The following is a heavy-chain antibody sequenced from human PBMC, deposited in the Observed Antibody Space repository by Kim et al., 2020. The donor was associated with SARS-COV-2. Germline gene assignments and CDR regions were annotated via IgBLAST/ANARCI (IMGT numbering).Heavy chain of an antibody. CDR1: GGSFSGYY. Sequence: SETLSLTCAVYGGSFSGYYWSWIRQPPGKGLEWIGEINHSGSTNYNPSLKSRVTISVDTSKNQFSLKLSSVTGADTAVYYCARSKPLRPETYYYYYGMDV. J-gene: IGHJ6*01. CDR3: ARSKPLRPETYYYYYGMDV. V-gene: IGHV4-34*01. CDR2: INHSGST.